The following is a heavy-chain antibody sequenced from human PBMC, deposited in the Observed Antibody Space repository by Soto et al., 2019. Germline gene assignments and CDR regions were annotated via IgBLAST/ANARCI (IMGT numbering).Heavy chain of an antibody. CDR1: DGSLSPNY. J-gene: IGHJ1*01. CDR3: ARLGAFYQAMDS. Sequence: QVQLQESGPALVKPSETLSLTCTVSDGSLSPNYWSWIRQPPGKGLEWIGYIYYAGTTTYNPSLQSRVSISLDTSTNEVARELTSVTAADTAVYFCARLGAFYQAMDSWGQGTLVTVSS. V-gene: IGHV4-59*08. D-gene: IGHD2-2*01. CDR2: IYYAGTT.